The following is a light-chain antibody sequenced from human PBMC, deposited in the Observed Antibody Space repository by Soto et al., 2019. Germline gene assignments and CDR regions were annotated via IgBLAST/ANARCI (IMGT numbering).Light chain of an antibody. CDR3: QQYNNWPPLT. CDR1: QSVSNN. V-gene: IGKV3-15*01. J-gene: IGKJ4*01. Sequence: EIVMSQSPATLSVSPGERATLSCRASQSVSNNLAWYQQKPGQAPRLLIYAASTRATGIPPRFSGSGSATKFTLTISSLQSEDFAVYYWQQYNNWPPLTFGGGTKVEIK. CDR2: AAS.